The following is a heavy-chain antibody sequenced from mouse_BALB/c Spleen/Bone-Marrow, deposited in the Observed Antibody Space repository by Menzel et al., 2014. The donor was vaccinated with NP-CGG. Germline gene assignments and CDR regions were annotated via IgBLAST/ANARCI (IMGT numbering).Heavy chain of an antibody. CDR3: ARPGYYGDQDV. D-gene: IGHD1-2*01. Sequence: EVKLMESGGGLVQPGGSLKLFCAASGFDFSRYWMTWVRQAPGKGLEWIGEINPDSSTINYTPSLKDKFIISRDNAKNTLYLQMSKVRSEDTALYYSARPGYYGDQDVWGAGTTVTDSS. J-gene: IGHJ1*01. CDR2: INPDSSTI. CDR1: GFDFSRYW. V-gene: IGHV4-1*02.